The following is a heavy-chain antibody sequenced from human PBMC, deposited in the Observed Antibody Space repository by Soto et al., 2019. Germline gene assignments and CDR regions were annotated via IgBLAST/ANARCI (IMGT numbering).Heavy chain of an antibody. Sequence: QVQLVESGGGVVQPGRSLRLSCAASGFTFSSYAMQWVRQAPGKGMEWVAVISYDGSNKYYADSVKGRFTISRDNSKNTLYLQMNSLRAEDTAVYYCAREAFGGSPGYFDYWGQGTLVTVSS. CDR2: ISYDGSNK. V-gene: IGHV3-30-3*01. D-gene: IGHD1-26*01. CDR1: GFTFSSYA. J-gene: IGHJ4*02. CDR3: AREAFGGSPGYFDY.